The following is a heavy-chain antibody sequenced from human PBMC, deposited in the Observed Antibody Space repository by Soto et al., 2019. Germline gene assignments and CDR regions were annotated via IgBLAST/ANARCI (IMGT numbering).Heavy chain of an antibody. CDR1: GFTFSNVW. Sequence: GGSLRLSCAASGFTFSNVWMNWVRQAPGKGLEWVGRIKSKTDGGTTDYAAPVKGRFTISRDDSKNTLYLQMNSQKTEDTAAYYCTTPLGYCSGGSGYSKGYYYYGMDVWGQGTTVTVSS. D-gene: IGHD2-15*01. J-gene: IGHJ6*02. V-gene: IGHV3-15*07. CDR3: TTPLGYCSGGSGYSKGYYYYGMDV. CDR2: IKSKTDGGTT.